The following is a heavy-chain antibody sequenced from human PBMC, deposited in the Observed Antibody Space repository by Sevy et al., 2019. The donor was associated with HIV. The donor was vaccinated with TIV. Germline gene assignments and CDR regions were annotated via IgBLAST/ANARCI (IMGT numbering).Heavy chain of an antibody. D-gene: IGHD3-3*01. CDR1: GFKFSDYW. J-gene: IGHJ4*02. V-gene: IGHV3-7*01. CDR2: IKQDESEK. Sequence: GGSLRLSCAASGFKFSDYWMSWVRQSPGKGLEWVATIKQDESEKYYVEFVKGRFAISRDNGKNSVSLQMNGLRVEDTALYYCAREVGGFNWRPYYFDSWGQGTLVTVSS. CDR3: AREVGGFNWRPYYFDS.